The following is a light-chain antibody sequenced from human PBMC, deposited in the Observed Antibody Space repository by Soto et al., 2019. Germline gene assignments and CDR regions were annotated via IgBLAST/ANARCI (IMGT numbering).Light chain of an antibody. CDR1: SSDVGGYNY. V-gene: IGLV2-14*01. CDR2: DVS. Sequence: QSALTXPASVSGSPGQSITFSCTGTSSDVGGYNYVSWYQQHPGKAPKLMIYDVSNRPSGVSNRFSGSKSGNTASLTISGLQAEDEADYYCSSYTSSSTYVFGTGTKVTXL. CDR3: SSYTSSSTYV. J-gene: IGLJ1*01.